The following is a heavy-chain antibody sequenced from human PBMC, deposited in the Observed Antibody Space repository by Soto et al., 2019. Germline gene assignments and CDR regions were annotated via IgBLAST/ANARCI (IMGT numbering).Heavy chain of an antibody. V-gene: IGHV1-69*01. J-gene: IGHJ6*02. D-gene: IGHD2-15*01. CDR3: ARSQGGSSSLDIYYYYYYGMDV. CDR2: IIPIFGTA. CDR1: GGTFSSYA. Sequence: QVQLVQSGAEVKKPGSSVKGSCKAPGGTFSSYAISWVRQAPGQGLEWMGGIIPIFGTAKYAQKFQGRVTITADESKSTGYMELSSLRSEDTAVYYCARSQGGSSSLDIYYYYYYGMDVWGQGTTVTVSS.